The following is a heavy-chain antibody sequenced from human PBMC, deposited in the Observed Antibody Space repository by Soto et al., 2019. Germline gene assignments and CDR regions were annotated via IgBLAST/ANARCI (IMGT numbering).Heavy chain of an antibody. J-gene: IGHJ4*02. Sequence: QLQLQESGPGLVKSSETLSLTCSVSGASVTSSHYWGWIRQPPGKGLEWIGSVSYSGGPYYSPSFKSRITICVDTSNNQFSLRVRSVTATDTAVYFCARHYNTGAFFDYWGQGKVVTVSS. CDR2: VSYSGGP. CDR1: GASVTSSHY. CDR3: ARHYNTGAFFDY. V-gene: IGHV4-39*01. D-gene: IGHD3-3*01.